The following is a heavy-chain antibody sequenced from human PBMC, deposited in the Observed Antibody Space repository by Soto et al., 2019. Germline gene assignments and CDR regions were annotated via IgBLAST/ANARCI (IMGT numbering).Heavy chain of an antibody. CDR1: GGTLSSYA. D-gene: IGHD4-4*01. CDR2: IIPIFGTA. V-gene: IGHV1-69*13. Sequence: SVKVSCKSSGGTLSSYAIIWVREAPGQGLEWMGGIIPIFGTANYAQKFQGRVTITADESTSTAYMELSSLRSEDTAVYYCAREICRPTRLQSLVYYYGMDVWGQGTTVNVA. J-gene: IGHJ6*02. CDR3: AREICRPTRLQSLVYYYGMDV.